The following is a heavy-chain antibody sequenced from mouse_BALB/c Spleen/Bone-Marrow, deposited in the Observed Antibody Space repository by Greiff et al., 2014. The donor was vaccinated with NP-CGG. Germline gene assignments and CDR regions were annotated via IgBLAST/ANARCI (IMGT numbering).Heavy chain of an antibody. CDR3: AIRAY. CDR1: GFTFSSFG. J-gene: IGHJ3*01. Sequence: EVKLEESGGGLVLPGGSRKLSCAASGFTFSSFGMHWVRQAPEKGLEWVAYISSGSSTIYYADTVKGRFTISRDNPKNTLFLQTTSLRSEDTAMYYCAIRAYWGQGTLVTVSA. V-gene: IGHV5-17*02. CDR2: ISSGSSTI. D-gene: IGHD3-2*02.